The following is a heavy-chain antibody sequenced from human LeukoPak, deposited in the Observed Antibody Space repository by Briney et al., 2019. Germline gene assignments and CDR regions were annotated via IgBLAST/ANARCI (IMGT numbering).Heavy chain of an antibody. CDR3: AKDSSYEWNSNWFDP. Sequence: GGSLRLSCAASGFTFDDYAMHWGRQAPGKGLEWVSGISWNSGSIGYADSVKGRFTISRDNATNSLYLQMNSLRAEDTALYYCAKDSSYEWNSNWFDPWGQGTLVTVSS. CDR1: GFTFDDYA. CDR2: ISWNSGSI. D-gene: IGHD3-16*01. J-gene: IGHJ5*02. V-gene: IGHV3-9*01.